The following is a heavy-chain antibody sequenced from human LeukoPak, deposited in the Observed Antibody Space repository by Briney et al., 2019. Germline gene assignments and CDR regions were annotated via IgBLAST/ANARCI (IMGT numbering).Heavy chain of an antibody. CDR2: INPSGGST. Sequence: GASVKVSCKASGYTFTSYYMHWVRQAPGQGLEWMGIINPSGGSTSYAQKFQGRVTMTRDMSTSTVYMELSSLRSEDTAEYYCARDKQLLPGPTPLFYYYYYMDVWGKGTTVTVSS. V-gene: IGHV1-46*01. CDR3: ARDKQLLPGPTPLFYYYYYMDV. CDR1: GYTFTSYY. J-gene: IGHJ6*03. D-gene: IGHD6-6*01.